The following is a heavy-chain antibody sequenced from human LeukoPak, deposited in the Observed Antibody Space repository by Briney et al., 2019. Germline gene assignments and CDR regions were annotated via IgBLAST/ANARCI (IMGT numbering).Heavy chain of an antibody. J-gene: IGHJ5*01. V-gene: IGHV3-21*01. CDR3: ARGSSNVAARNNWCDS. D-gene: IGHD6-6*01. CDR1: GFSFSSYS. CDR2: ISNSSSYI. Sequence: GGSLRLSCAASGFSFSSYSMNWVRQPPGKGLEWVASISNSSSYIYYVDSVKGRFTISRDNAKNSLYLQMNSLRAEDTAVYDCARGSSNVAARNNWCDSWGQGTLVTVSS.